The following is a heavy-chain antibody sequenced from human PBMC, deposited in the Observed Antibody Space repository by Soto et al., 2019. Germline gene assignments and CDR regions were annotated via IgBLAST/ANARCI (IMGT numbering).Heavy chain of an antibody. CDR3: ARGRPRSGPPFYYYGLDV. Sequence: QVQLVQSGVEVKKPGSSVKVSCKASGGTFSTYVISWVRQAPGQGLELMGRVIPMSGSSNYSQKLQGRVTITADKDTSIAYMEVRSLRAEDTAVYYCARGRPRSGPPFYYYGLDVWGQGTTVIVSS. V-gene: IGHV1-69*06. CDR1: GGTFSTYV. J-gene: IGHJ6*02. CDR2: VIPMSGSS. D-gene: IGHD1-26*01.